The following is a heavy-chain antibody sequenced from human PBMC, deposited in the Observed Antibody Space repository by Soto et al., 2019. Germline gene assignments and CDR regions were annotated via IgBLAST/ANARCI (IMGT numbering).Heavy chain of an antibody. CDR2: INHSGST. CDR3: ARFPSDY. CDR1: GGSFSGYY. J-gene: IGHJ4*02. V-gene: IGHV4-34*01. Sequence: SETLSLTCAVYGGSFSGYYWSWIRQPPGKGLEWIGEINHSGSTNYNPSLKSRVTISVDTSKNQFSLKLSSVTAADTAVYYCARFPSDYWAPGTLVTVSS.